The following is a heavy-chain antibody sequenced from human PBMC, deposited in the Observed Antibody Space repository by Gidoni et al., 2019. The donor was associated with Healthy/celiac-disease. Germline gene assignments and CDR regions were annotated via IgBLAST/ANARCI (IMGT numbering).Heavy chain of an antibody. CDR2: IYPGDSDT. D-gene: IGHD6-6*01. CDR3: ARGFIAARSWSPSYFDY. J-gene: IGHJ4*02. Sequence: EVQLVQSGAEVNKHGESLKISCKGSGYSFTSYWIGWVRQMPGKGLEWMGIIYPGDSDTRYIPSFQGQVTISADKSISTAYLQWSSLKASDTAMYYCARGFIAARSWSPSYFDYWGQGTLVTVSS. CDR1: GYSFTSYW. V-gene: IGHV5-51*01.